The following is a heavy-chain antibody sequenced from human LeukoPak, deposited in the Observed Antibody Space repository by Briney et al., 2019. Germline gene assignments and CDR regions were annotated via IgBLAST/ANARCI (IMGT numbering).Heavy chain of an antibody. CDR3: AILGAGLQSTTYYFDY. V-gene: IGHV3-21*01. Sequence: GGSLRLSCAASGFTFSSHSMNWVRQAPGKGLEWVSSISSSSSSYIYYADSVKGRFTISRDNAKNSLYLQMNSLRAEDTAVYYCAILGAGLQSTTYYFDYWGQGTLVTVSS. D-gene: IGHD4-11*01. J-gene: IGHJ4*02. CDR2: ISSSSSSYI. CDR1: GFTFSSHS.